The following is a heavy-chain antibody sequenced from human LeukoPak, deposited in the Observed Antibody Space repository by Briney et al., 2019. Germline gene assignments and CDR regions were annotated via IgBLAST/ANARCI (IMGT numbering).Heavy chain of an antibody. J-gene: IGHJ4*02. CDR3: ARGRRYSYGPNDY. CDR2: INHSGST. CDR1: GGSFSGYY. Sequence: SETLSLTCAVYGGSFSGYYWSWIRQPPGKGLEWIGEINHSGSTNYNPSLKSRVTISVDTSKNQFSLELSSVTAADTAVYYCARGRRYSYGPNDYWGQGTLVTVSS. V-gene: IGHV4-34*01. D-gene: IGHD5-18*01.